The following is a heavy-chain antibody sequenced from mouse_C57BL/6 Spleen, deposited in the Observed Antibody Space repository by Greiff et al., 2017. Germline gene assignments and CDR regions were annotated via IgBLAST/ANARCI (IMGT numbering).Heavy chain of an antibody. CDR2: IHPNSGST. CDR3: ARSVDSSGYDAMDY. V-gene: IGHV1-64*01. CDR1: GYTFTSYW. Sequence: QVQLQQPGAELVKPGASVKLSCKASGYTFTSYWMHWVKQRPGQGLEWIGMIHPNSGSTNYNEKFKSKATLTVDKSSSTAYMQLSSLTSEDSAVYYCARSVDSSGYDAMDYWGQGTSVTVSS. D-gene: IGHD3-2*02. J-gene: IGHJ4*01.